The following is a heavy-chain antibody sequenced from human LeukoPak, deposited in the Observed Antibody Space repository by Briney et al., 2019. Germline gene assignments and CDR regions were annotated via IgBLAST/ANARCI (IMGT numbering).Heavy chain of an antibody. Sequence: SETLSLTCAVYGGSFSGYYWSWIRQPPGKGLEWIGEINHSGSTNYNPSLKSRVTISVDTSKNQFSLKLSSVTAADTAVYYCAGHAITIFGVVIMGENWFDPWGQGTLVTVSS. J-gene: IGHJ5*02. CDR1: GGSFSGYY. CDR3: AGHAITIFGVVIMGENWFDP. V-gene: IGHV4-34*01. CDR2: INHSGST. D-gene: IGHD3-3*01.